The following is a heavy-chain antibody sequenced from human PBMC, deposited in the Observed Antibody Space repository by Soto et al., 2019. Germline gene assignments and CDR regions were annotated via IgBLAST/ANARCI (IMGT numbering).Heavy chain of an antibody. CDR2: INAGNGNT. Sequence: ASVKVSCKASGYTFTSYAMHWVRQAPGQRLEWMGWINAGNGNTKYSQKFQGRVTITRDTSASTAYMELSSLRSEDTAVYYCARDTDDFWSGHLFDYWGQGTLVTVSS. V-gene: IGHV1-3*01. D-gene: IGHD3-3*01. J-gene: IGHJ4*02. CDR1: GYTFTSYA. CDR3: ARDTDDFWSGHLFDY.